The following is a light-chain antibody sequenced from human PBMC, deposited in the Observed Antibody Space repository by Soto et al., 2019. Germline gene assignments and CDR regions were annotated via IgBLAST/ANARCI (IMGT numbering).Light chain of an antibody. CDR3: QQYNSYWT. CDR2: DAS. V-gene: IGKV1-5*01. J-gene: IGKJ1*01. CDR1: QSISSW. Sequence: DIQMTQSPSTLSASVGDRVTITCRASQSISSWLAWYQQKPGKAPKLLIYDASSLESGVPSRFSGSGSGTEFTLTIRSLQPDDFATYYYQQYNSYWTFGQGTKVEIK.